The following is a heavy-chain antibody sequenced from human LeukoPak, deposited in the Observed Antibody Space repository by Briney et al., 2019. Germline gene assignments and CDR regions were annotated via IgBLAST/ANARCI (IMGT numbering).Heavy chain of an antibody. D-gene: IGHD3-3*01. V-gene: IGHV3-74*01. CDR1: GFTFSSYW. Sequence: GGSLRLSCAASGFTFSSYWMHWVRQAPGKGLVWVSRINSDGSSTSYADSVKGRFTISRDNAKNTLYLQMNSLRAEDTAVYYCARDAPIDFWSGYSDAFDIWGQGTMVTVSS. J-gene: IGHJ3*02. CDR2: INSDGSST. CDR3: ARDAPIDFWSGYSDAFDI.